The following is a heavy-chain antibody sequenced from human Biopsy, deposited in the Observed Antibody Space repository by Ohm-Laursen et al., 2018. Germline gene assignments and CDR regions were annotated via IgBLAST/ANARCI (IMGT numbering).Heavy chain of an antibody. J-gene: IGHJ5*02. CDR3: ARRPYTRDNWFDP. Sequence: GTLSLTCTVSGGSISSDYWSWIRQTPGKGLEWIGYIYYSGSTNYNPSLKSRVTISVDTSKNQFSLRLNSVIVADTAIYYCARRPYTRDNWFDPWGQGTLVTVSS. V-gene: IGHV4-59*08. D-gene: IGHD2-2*01. CDR2: IYYSGST. CDR1: GGSISSDY.